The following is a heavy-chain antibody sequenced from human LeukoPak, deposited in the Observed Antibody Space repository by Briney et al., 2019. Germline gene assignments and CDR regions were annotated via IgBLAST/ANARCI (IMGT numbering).Heavy chain of an antibody. J-gene: IGHJ4*02. CDR3: ARVRGDYIWGSYRSFDY. CDR2: INHSGST. D-gene: IGHD3-16*02. CDR1: GGSFSGYY. Sequence: SETLSLTCAVYGGSFSGYYWSWIRQPPGKGLEWIGEINHSGSTNYNPSLKSRVTISVDTSKNQFSLKLCSVTAADTAVYYCARVRGDYIWGSYRSFDYWGQGTLVTVSS. V-gene: IGHV4-34*01.